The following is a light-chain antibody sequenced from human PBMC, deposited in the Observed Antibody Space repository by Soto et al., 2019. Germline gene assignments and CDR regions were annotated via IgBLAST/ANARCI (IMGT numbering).Light chain of an antibody. CDR2: DTF. J-gene: IGKJ4*01. Sequence: IVLTQSPATLSVSPGERATLSCRASRDISTYLAWYQQRPGQAPRLFIYDTFNRASGAPDRFSGSGSGTVFTLTITDVAPEDSAIYFCQQRSSWPLTCGGGTKVEI. CDR3: QQRSSWPLT. V-gene: IGKV3-11*01. CDR1: RDISTY.